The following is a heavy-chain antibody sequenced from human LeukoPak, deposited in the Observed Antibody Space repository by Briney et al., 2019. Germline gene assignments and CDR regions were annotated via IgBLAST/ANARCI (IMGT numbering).Heavy chain of an antibody. CDR1: GGTFSSCA. CDR3: AWGSHGLRGSFDY. D-gene: IGHD3-16*01. V-gene: IGHV1-69*05. CDR2: IIPIFGTA. J-gene: IGHJ4*02. Sequence: SVKVSCKASGGTFSSCAISWMRQAPRQGLEWMGGIIPIFGTANYAQKFQGRVTITTDESTSTAYMELSSLRSEDTAVYYCAWGSHGLRGSFDYWGQGTLVTVSS.